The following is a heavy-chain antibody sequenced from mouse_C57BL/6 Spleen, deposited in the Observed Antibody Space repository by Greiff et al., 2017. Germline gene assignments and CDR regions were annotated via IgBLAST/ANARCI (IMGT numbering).Heavy chain of an antibody. CDR3: ASSERGFAY. Sequence: QVQLQQSGAELVKPGASVKLSCKASGYTFTSYWMHWVKQRPGQGLEWIGMIHPNSGSTNYNEKVKSKATLTVDKSSSTAYMQLSSLTSEDTAVYYCASSERGFAYWGQGTLVTVSA. CDR1: GYTFTSYW. CDR2: IHPNSGST. V-gene: IGHV1-64*01. J-gene: IGHJ3*01.